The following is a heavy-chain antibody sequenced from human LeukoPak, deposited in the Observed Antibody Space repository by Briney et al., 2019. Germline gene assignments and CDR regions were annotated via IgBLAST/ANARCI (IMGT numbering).Heavy chain of an antibody. CDR1: GGSISSSSYY. CDR2: IYYSGST. Sequence: SETLSLTCTVSGGSISSSSYYWGWIRQPPGKGLEWIGNIYYSGSTYYNPSLKSRVTISVDTSKNQFSLKLSSVTAADTAVYYCARHDRHPFDIWGQGTMVTVSS. CDR3: ARHDRHPFDI. V-gene: IGHV4-39*07. J-gene: IGHJ3*02.